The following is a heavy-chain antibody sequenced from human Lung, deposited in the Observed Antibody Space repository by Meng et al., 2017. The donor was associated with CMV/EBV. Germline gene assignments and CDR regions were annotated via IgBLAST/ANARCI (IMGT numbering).Heavy chain of an antibody. CDR1: GYSFTTYA. CDR2: INAGNGNT. J-gene: IGHJ4*02. D-gene: IGHD2-2*01. V-gene: IGHV1-3*01. Sequence: QVQLVQSGREVKKPGASVKVSCKASGYSFTTYAMHWVRQAPGQRLEWMGWINAGNGNTKYSEKFQSRVTITRDTAASTAYMELSSLRSEDTAVYYCARTGCSSSSCYDYWGQGTLVTVSS. CDR3: ARTGCSSSSCYDY.